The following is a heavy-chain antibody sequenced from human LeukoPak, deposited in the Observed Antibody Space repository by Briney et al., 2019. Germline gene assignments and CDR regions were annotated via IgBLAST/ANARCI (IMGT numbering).Heavy chain of an antibody. Sequence: PGGSLRLSCAASGFTFSDYYMNWIRQALGKGLEWVSYISRGGSTTYYADSVKGRFTISRDNAKNSLYLQMNSLRAEDTAVYYCVRGVSISSSWYNDIWGQGTMVIVSS. CDR1: GFTFSDYY. CDR3: VRGVSISSSWYNDI. J-gene: IGHJ3*02. CDR2: ISRGGSTT. D-gene: IGHD6-13*01. V-gene: IGHV3-11*01.